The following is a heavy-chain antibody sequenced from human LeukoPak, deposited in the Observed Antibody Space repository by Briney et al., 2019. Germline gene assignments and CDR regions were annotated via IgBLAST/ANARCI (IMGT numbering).Heavy chain of an antibody. V-gene: IGHV4-59*01. CDR2: IYYSGST. J-gene: IGHJ5*02. D-gene: IGHD3-10*01. CDR1: GGSISSYY. CDR3: ARVVRNYYGSGSYYQTKDWFDP. Sequence: SETLSLTCTVSGGSISSYYWSWIRQPPGKGLEWIGYIYYSGSTNYNPSLKSRVTISADASKNQFSLKLSSVTAADTAVYYCARVVRNYYGSGSYYQTKDWFDPWGQGTLVTVSS.